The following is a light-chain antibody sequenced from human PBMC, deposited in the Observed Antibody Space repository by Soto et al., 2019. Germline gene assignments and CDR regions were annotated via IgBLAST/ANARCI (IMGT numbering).Light chain of an antibody. CDR1: SSDVGGYNF. Sequence: QSALTQPASVSGSPGQSITISCTGTSSDVGGYNFVSWYQQLPGKAPKLMIYEVSNRPSGVSNRFSGSKSGNTASLTISGLQAEDEADYYCSSYTGSSTLVFGGGTKLTVL. CDR2: EVS. V-gene: IGLV2-14*01. CDR3: SSYTGSSTLV. J-gene: IGLJ2*01.